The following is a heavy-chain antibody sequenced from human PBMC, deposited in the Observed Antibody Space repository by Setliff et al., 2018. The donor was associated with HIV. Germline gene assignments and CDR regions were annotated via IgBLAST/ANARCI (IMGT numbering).Heavy chain of an antibody. CDR2: VYPDDSDS. D-gene: IGHD2-15*01. Sequence: PGESLKFSCRGSGYNFASHWIAWVRQMPGKGLEWMGIVYPDDSDSRYSPSFQGQVTISADKSVSTAYLQWSSLRASDTAMYYCARQAVDCSGGTCYSTSAFDYWGQGTRVTVPQ. J-gene: IGHJ4*02. CDR3: ARQAVDCSGGTCYSTSAFDY. V-gene: IGHV5-51*01. CDR1: GYNFASHW.